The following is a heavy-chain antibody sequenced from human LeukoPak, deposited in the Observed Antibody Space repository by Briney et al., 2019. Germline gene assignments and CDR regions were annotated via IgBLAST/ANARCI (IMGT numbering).Heavy chain of an antibody. CDR1: GFTFSDYY. CDR2: ISSSGSTI. J-gene: IGHJ6*03. Sequence: GGSLRLSCAASGFTFSDYYMSWIRQAPGKGLEWVSYISSSGSTIYYADSVKGRFTISRYNAKNSLYLQMNSLKAEDTAVYYCARPPDTIPSSIAARRGSYYYYMDVWGKGTTVTVSS. D-gene: IGHD6-6*01. V-gene: IGHV3-11*04. CDR3: ARPPDTIPSSIAARRGSYYYYMDV.